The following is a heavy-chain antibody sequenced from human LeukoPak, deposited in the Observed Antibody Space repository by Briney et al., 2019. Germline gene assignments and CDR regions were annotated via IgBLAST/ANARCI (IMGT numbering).Heavy chain of an antibody. V-gene: IGHV1-69*05. D-gene: IGHD4-17*01. J-gene: IGHJ4*02. CDR2: IIPIFGTA. Sequence: SVKVSCKASGGTFSSYAISWVRQAPGQGLEWMGGIIPIFGTANYAQKFQGRVTITTDESTSTAYMELSSLRSADTAVYYWARGRPYGDYALFAYWGQGTLVTVSS. CDR1: GGTFSSYA. CDR3: ARGRPYGDYALFAY.